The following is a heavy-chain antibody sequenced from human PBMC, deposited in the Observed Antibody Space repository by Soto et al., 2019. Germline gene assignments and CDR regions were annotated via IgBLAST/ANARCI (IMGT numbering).Heavy chain of an antibody. Sequence: GASVKVSCKASGYTFTSYDINWVRQATGQGLEWMGWMNPNSGNTGYAQKFQGRVTMTRNTSISTAYMELSSLRSEDTAVYYCARVSAPSNAFDIWGQGTMVTLSS. CDR3: ARVSAPSNAFDI. V-gene: IGHV1-8*01. J-gene: IGHJ3*02. CDR2: MNPNSGNT. CDR1: GYTFTSYD.